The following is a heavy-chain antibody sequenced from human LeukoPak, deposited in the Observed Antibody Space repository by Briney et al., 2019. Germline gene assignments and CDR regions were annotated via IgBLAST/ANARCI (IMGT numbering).Heavy chain of an antibody. V-gene: IGHV3-23*01. J-gene: IGHJ4*02. Sequence: GGSLRLSCAASGFTFSSYAMSWVRQAPGKGLEWVASISASGGSTYYADSVEGRFTISRDNSKNTMYLQMNSLRAEDTAVYYCAKSGGSSSWTRPFDYWGQTTLVTVSS. CDR1: GFTFSSYA. CDR2: ISASGGST. CDR3: AKSGGSSSWTRPFDY. D-gene: IGHD6-13*01.